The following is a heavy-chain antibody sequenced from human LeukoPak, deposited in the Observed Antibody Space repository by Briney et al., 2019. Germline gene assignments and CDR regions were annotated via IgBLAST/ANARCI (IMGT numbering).Heavy chain of an antibody. CDR3: ARRISSSWYY. D-gene: IGHD6-13*01. CDR2: INPGDSNT. Sequence: GASLKISCKGSGYTFTSYWIGWVRQMPGKGLELMGIINPGDSNTRYSPSFEGQVTISADKSISTAYLQWSSLKASDTAMYYCARRISSSWYYWGQGSLVTVSS. CDR1: GYTFTSYW. V-gene: IGHV5-51*01. J-gene: IGHJ4*02.